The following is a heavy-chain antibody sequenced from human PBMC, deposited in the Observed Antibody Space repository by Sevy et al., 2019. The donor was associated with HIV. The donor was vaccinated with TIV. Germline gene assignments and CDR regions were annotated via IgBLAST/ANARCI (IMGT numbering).Heavy chain of an antibody. CDR1: GYTFTSYD. V-gene: IGHV1-3*01. CDR3: ARSEAAATYYYYYGMDV. CDR2: INAGNGNT. D-gene: IGHD2-15*01. Sequence: ASVKVSCKASGYTFTSYDMHWVRQAPGQRLEWMGRINAGNGNTKYSQKFQGRVTITRDTSASTAYMELSSLRSEDRAVYYCARSEAAATYYYYYGMDVWGQGTTVTVSS. J-gene: IGHJ6*02.